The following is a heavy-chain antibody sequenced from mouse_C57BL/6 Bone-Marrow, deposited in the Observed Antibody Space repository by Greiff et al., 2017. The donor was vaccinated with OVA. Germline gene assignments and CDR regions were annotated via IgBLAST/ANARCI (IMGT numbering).Heavy chain of an antibody. CDR1: GFTFSSYG. D-gene: IGHD2-4*01. CDR3: ARQRIYYDYPWFAY. J-gene: IGHJ3*01. Sequence: EVKLMESGGDLVKPGGSLKLSCAASGFTFSSYGMSWVRQTPDKRLEWVATISSGGSYTYYPDSVKGRFTISRAHATNTLYLQMSSLKSEDTAMYDCARQRIYYDYPWFAYWGQGTLVTVSA. CDR2: ISSGGSYT. V-gene: IGHV5-6*01.